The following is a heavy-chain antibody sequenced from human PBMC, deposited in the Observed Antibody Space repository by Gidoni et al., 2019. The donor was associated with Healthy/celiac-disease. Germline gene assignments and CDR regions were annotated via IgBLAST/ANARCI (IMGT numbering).Heavy chain of an antibody. CDR1: GFTFDDYA. J-gene: IGHJ6*02. CDR3: AKDPYYYGSGSSLDV. CDR2: ISWNSGSI. Sequence: EVQLVESGGGLVQPGRSLRLSCAASGFTFDDYAMHWVRQAPGKGLEWVSGISWNSGSIGYADSVKGRFTISRDNAKNSLYLQMNSLRAEDTALYYCAKDPYYYGSGSSLDVWGQGTTVTVSS. V-gene: IGHV3-9*01. D-gene: IGHD3-10*01.